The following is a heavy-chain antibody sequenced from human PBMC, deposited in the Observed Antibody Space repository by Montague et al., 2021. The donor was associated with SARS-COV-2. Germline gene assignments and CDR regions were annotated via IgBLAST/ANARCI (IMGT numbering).Heavy chain of an antibody. V-gene: IGHV3-74*01. J-gene: IGHJ5*02. D-gene: IGHD6-13*01. CDR2: IRADGTTT. CDR3: VRAFSNSFKRFDP. Sequence: SLRLSLSASGFTFSAYWMHWVRQAPGQGLEWVARIRADGTTTNYADSVKGRFTISRDNAQDTVYLHMTTLTAEDTAVYYCVRAFSNSFKRFDPWGQGTLVTVSS. CDR1: GFTFSAYW.